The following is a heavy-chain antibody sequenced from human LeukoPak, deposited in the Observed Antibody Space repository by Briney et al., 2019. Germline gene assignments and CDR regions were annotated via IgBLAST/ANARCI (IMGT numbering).Heavy chain of an antibody. CDR3: ARGARNWFDP. CDR1: GYTFTSYG. V-gene: IGHV1-18*01. J-gene: IGHJ5*02. Sequence: ASVKVSCKASGYTFTSYGISWVRQAPGQGLEWMGWISAYNGNTNYAQKLQGRVTITRNTSISTAYMELSSLRSEDTAVYCCARGARNWFDPWGQGTLVTVSS. CDR2: ISAYNGNT.